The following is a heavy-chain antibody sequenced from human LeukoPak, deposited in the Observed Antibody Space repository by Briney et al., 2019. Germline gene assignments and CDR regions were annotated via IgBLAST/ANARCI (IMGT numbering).Heavy chain of an antibody. Sequence: GASVKVSCKASGYTFTSYGISWVRQAPGQGLEWMGWISAYNGNTNYAQKLQGRVTMTTDTSTSTAYMELRSLRSDDTAVYYCARLDIVLVVAATPLPYGMDVWGQGTTVTVSS. CDR2: ISAYNGNT. CDR1: GYTFTSYG. J-gene: IGHJ6*02. D-gene: IGHD2-15*01. CDR3: ARLDIVLVVAATPLPYGMDV. V-gene: IGHV1-18*01.